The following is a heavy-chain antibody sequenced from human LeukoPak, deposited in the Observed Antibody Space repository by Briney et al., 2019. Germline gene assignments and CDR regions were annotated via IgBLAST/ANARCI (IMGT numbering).Heavy chain of an antibody. J-gene: IGHJ4*02. V-gene: IGHV3-7*04. CDR3: ARGGWYSDY. CDR2: IKEDGSEK. Sequence: GGSLRLSCAASGFTFSSYWMTWVRQAPGKGLEWVANIKEDGSEKYYVDSVKGRFTISRDNAKNSVYLQMNSLRVEDTAVYYCARGGWYSDYWGQGTLVTVSS. D-gene: IGHD3-10*01. CDR1: GFTFSSYW.